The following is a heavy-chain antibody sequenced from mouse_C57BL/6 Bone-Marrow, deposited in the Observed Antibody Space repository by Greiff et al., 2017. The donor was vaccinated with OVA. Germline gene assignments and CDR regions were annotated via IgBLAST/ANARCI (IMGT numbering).Heavy chain of an antibody. J-gene: IGHJ4*01. CDR1: GYTFTDYY. V-gene: IGHV1-26*01. D-gene: IGHD2-3*01. CDR2: INPNNGGT. Sequence: EVQLQQSGPELVKPGASVKISCKASGYTFTDYYMNWVKQSHGKSLEWIGDINPNNGGTSYNQKFKGKATLTVDKSSSTAYMELRSLTSEDSAVYYCARFDVEAMDYWGQGTSVTVSS. CDR3: ARFDVEAMDY.